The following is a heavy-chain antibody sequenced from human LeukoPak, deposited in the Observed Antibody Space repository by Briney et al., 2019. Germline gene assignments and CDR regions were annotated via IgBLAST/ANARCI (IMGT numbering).Heavy chain of an antibody. D-gene: IGHD6-19*01. J-gene: IGHJ4*02. CDR1: GFTFGDYA. V-gene: IGHV3-49*03. CDR3: TRGGSGWPLLTDY. CDR2: IRSKAYGGTT. Sequence: PGGSLRLSCTASGFTFGDYAMSWFRQAPGKGLEWVGFIRSKAYGGTTEYAASVKGRFTISRDDSKSIAYLQMNSLKTEDTAVYYCTRGGSGWPLLTDYWGQGTLVTVSS.